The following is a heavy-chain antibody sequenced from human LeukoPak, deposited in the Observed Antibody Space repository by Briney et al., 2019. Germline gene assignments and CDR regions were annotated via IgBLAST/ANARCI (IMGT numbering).Heavy chain of an antibody. CDR1: GFTFSSYW. J-gene: IGHJ3*02. CDR3: ARSGVPRGDAFDI. Sequence: GGSLRLSCAGSGFTFSSYWMSWVRQAPGKGLEWVANIKQDGSEKYYVDSVKGRFTISRDNAKNSLYLQMNSLRAEDTAVYYCARSGVPRGDAFDIWGQGTMVTVSS. CDR2: IKQDGSEK. V-gene: IGHV3-7*01. D-gene: IGHD3-10*01.